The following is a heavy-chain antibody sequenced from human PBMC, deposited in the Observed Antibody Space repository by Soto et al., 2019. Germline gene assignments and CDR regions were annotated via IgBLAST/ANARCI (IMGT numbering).Heavy chain of an antibody. CDR3: AKGMRGDIVLVPAAKAGYGMDV. V-gene: IGHV3-9*01. Sequence: DVQLVESGGGLVQPGRSLRLSCAASGFTFDDYAMHWVRQAPGKGLEWVSGISWNSGSIGYADSVKGRFTISRDNAKNSLYLQMNSLRAEDTALYYCAKGMRGDIVLVPAAKAGYGMDVWGQGTTVTVSS. J-gene: IGHJ6*02. CDR2: ISWNSGSI. CDR1: GFTFDDYA. D-gene: IGHD2-2*01.